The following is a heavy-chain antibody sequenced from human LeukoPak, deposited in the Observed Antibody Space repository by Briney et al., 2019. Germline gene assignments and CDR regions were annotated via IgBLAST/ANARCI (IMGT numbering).Heavy chain of an antibody. CDR1: GYTFTGYY. CDR2: INPNSGGT. CDR3: ARDRYFEYYYDSSGYYYDY. V-gene: IGHV1-2*04. J-gene: IGHJ4*02. Sequence: GASVKVSCKASGYTFTGYYMHWVRQAPGQGLEWMGWINPNSGGTNYAQKFQGWVTMTRDTSISTAYMELSRLRSDDTAVYYCARDRYFEYYYDSSGYYYDYWGQGTLVTVSS. D-gene: IGHD3-22*01.